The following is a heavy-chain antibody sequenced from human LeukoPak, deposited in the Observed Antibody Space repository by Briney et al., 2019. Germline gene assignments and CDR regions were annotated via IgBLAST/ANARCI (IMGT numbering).Heavy chain of an antibody. CDR1: GFTFSSYE. D-gene: IGHD6-19*01. J-gene: IGHJ6*02. V-gene: IGHV3-48*03. CDR2: ISSRGNAI. CDR3: ARDPVAVPGPRDYGMDV. Sequence: GGSLRLSCAASGFTFSSYEMNWVRQAPGEGQEWVSYISSRGNAIYYADSVKGRFTISRDNAKNSLYLQMNSLRAEDTAVYYCARDPVAVPGPRDYGMDVWGQGTTVTVSS.